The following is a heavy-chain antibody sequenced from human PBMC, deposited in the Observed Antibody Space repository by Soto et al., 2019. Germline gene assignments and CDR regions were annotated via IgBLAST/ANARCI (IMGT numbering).Heavy chain of an antibody. Sequence: SETLSLTCTVSGGSISSGGYSWTCIRQHPGKGLEWIGYIYYSGSTYYNPSLKSRVTISVDTSKNQFSLKLSSVTAADTAVYYCARVSFLEWFFGMDVWGQGTTVT. CDR3: ARVSFLEWFFGMDV. J-gene: IGHJ6*02. CDR1: GGSISSGGYS. CDR2: IYYSGST. D-gene: IGHD3-3*01. V-gene: IGHV4-31*03.